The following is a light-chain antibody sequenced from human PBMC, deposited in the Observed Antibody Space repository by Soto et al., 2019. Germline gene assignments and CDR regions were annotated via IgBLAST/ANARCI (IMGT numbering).Light chain of an antibody. CDR2: EVS. V-gene: IGLV2-23*02. CDR1: SSDVGSYNL. J-gene: IGLJ1*01. CDR3: CSYAGSSTLYV. Sequence: QSALTQPASVSGSPGQSITISCTGTSSDVGSYNLVSWYQQHPGKAPKLMIYEVSKRHSGVSNRFSGSKSGNTASLTISGLQAEDESDYYCCSYAGSSTLYVFGTGTQLTVL.